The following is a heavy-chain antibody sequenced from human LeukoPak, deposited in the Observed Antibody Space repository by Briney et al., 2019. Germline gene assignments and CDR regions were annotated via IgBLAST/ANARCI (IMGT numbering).Heavy chain of an antibody. D-gene: IGHD5-24*01. CDR2: ISYDGSNK. CDR3: AKDLRWLQLSAFDY. CDR1: GFTFSSYG. J-gene: IGHJ4*02. Sequence: GGSLRLSCAASGFTFSSYGMHWVRQAPGKGLEWVAVISYDGSNKNYADSVKGRFTISRDNSKNTLYLQMNSLRAEDTAVYYCAKDLRWLQLSAFDYWGQGTLVTVSS. V-gene: IGHV3-30*18.